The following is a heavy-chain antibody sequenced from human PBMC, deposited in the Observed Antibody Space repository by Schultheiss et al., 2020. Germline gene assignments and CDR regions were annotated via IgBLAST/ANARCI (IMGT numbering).Heavy chain of an antibody. CDR1: GGSFSGYY. J-gene: IGHJ4*02. CDR3: ARDFAAENYFDY. D-gene: IGHD6-13*01. CDR2: INHSGST. Sequence: SETLSLTCAVYGGSFSGYYWSWIRQPPGKGLEWIGEINHSGSTNYNPSLKSRVTISVDTSKNQFSLKLSSVTAADTAVYYCARDFAAENYFDYWGQGTLVTVSS. V-gene: IGHV4-34*01.